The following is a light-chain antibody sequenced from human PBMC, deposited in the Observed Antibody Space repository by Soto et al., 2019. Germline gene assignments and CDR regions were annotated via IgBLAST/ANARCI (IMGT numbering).Light chain of an antibody. CDR3: SSYTSSSTL. J-gene: IGLJ1*01. Sequence: QSALTQPASVYGPPGQSITISCTGTSSDVGGYNYVSWYQQHPGKAPKLMIYAVTDRPSGVSSRFSGSKSGNTASLTISGLQAEDEADYYCSSYTSSSTLFGTGTRSPS. CDR1: SSDVGGYNY. V-gene: IGLV2-14*01. CDR2: AVT.